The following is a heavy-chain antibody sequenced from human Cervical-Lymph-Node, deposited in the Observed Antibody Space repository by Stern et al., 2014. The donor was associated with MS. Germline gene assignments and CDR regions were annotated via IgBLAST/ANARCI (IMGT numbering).Heavy chain of an antibody. D-gene: IGHD1-26*01. CDR3: AREGVIVGPNRFDS. J-gene: IGHJ4*02. CDR2: MHPHRDSS. Sequence: QVQLVQSGAEVKKPGASVKVSCKTSGYTFTDYEINWVRQAPGQGLEWMGWMHPHRDSSVSTQRFQGRVDMTRNTSISTAYMELSSLRSEDTAVYYCAREGVIVGPNRFDSWGQGTLVIVSS. V-gene: IGHV1-8*01. CDR1: GYTFTDYE.